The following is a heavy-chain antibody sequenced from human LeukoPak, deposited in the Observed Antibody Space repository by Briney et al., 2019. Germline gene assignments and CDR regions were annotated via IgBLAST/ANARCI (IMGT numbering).Heavy chain of an antibody. J-gene: IGHJ4*02. V-gene: IGHV4-4*09. CDR3: ARAPLFDY. CDR1: GGSISSYY. Sequence: SETLSPTCTVSGGSISSYYWSWIRQPPGKGLEWIGYIYTSGSTNYNPSLKSRVTISVDTSKNQFSLKLSSVTAADTAVYYCARAPLFDYWGQGTLVTVSS. CDR2: IYTSGST.